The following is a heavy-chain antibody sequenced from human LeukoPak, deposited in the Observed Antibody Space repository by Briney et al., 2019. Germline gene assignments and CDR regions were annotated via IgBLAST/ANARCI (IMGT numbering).Heavy chain of an antibody. J-gene: IGHJ4*02. CDR1: GYTFTSYG. CDR3: ARDRVTIWSGYQNFDY. D-gene: IGHD3-3*01. CDR2: VSPYNGNT. V-gene: IGHV1-18*01. Sequence: ASVKVSCKASGYTFTSYGINWVRQAPGQGLEWMGWVSPYNGNTNYAQKLQGRVTMTTDTSTSTAYMELRSLRSDDTAVYYCARDRVTIWSGYQNFDYWGQGTLVTVSP.